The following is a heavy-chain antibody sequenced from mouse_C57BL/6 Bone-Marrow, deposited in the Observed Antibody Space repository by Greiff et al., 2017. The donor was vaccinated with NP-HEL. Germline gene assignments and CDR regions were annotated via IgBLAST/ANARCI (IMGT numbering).Heavy chain of an antibody. J-gene: IGHJ4*01. CDR3: ARGRYDAYAMDY. D-gene: IGHD2-3*01. CDR1: GYSITSDY. Sequence: DVMLVESGPGLAKPSQTLSLTCSVTGYSITSDYWNWIRKFPGNKLEYMGYISYSGSTYYNPSLKSRISITRDPSKNQYYLQLNSVTTEDTATYYWARGRYDAYAMDYWGQGTSVTVTS. CDR2: ISYSGST. V-gene: IGHV3-8*01.